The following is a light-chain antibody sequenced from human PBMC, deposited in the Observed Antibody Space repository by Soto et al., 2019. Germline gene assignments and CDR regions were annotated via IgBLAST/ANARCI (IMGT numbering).Light chain of an antibody. Sequence: DIQMTQSPSSVSASVGDRVTITCRASQGISSWLAWYQQKPGKAPKLLIYDASSLESGVPSRFSGSGSGTEFTLTISRVQPEDFATYYCQQYETYLKTFGQGTKVDIK. CDR2: DAS. V-gene: IGKV1-5*01. CDR3: QQYETYLKT. J-gene: IGKJ1*01. CDR1: QGISSW.